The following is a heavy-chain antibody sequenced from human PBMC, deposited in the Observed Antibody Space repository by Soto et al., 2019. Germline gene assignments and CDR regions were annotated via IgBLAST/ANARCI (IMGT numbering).Heavy chain of an antibody. CDR1: GFTFSSYA. CDR3: ARYMRAYCGGDCYGEKYYYYGMDV. V-gene: IGHV3-30-3*01. J-gene: IGHJ6*02. Sequence: GGSLRLSCAASGFTFSSYAMHWVRQAPGKGLEWVAVISYDGSNKYYADSVKGRFTISRDNSKNTLYLQMNSLRAEDTAVYYCARYMRAYCGGDCYGEKYYYYGMDVWGQGTTVTVSS. CDR2: ISYDGSNK. D-gene: IGHD2-21*02.